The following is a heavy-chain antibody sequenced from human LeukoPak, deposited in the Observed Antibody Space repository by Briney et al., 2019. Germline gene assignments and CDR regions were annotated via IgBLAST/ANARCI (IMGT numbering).Heavy chain of an antibody. CDR3: AREPPGSGDAFDI. Sequence: GGSLRLSCAASGFTVSSNYMSWVRQAPGKGLEWVSVIYSGGSTYYADSLKGRFTISRDNAKNSLYLQMNSLRAEDTAVYYCAREPPGSGDAFDIWGQGTVVTVSS. D-gene: IGHD2-15*01. CDR1: GFTVSSNY. J-gene: IGHJ3*02. V-gene: IGHV3-53*01. CDR2: IYSGGST.